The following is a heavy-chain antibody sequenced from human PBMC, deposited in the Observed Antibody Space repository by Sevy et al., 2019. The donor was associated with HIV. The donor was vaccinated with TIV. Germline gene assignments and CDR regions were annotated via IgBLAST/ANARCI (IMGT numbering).Heavy chain of an antibody. CDR1: GGSISAKNYF. Sequence: SGTLSLTCTVSGGSISAKNYFWGWIRQPPGKGLEWIGSIYHTGSTYHSPSLQSRVGISVDTSKKLFSVKLSSVTAADTAVYFCARHAFKHGYRPSYFDSWSHGTLVTVSS. J-gene: IGHJ4*01. D-gene: IGHD5-18*01. CDR2: IYHTGST. CDR3: ARHAFKHGYRPSYFDS. V-gene: IGHV4-39*01.